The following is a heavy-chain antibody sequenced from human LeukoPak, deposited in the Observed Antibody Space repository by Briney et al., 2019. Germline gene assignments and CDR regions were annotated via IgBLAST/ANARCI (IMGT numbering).Heavy chain of an antibody. CDR1: GGSISSYY. CDR2: IYYSGST. D-gene: IGHD3-16*01. CDR3: ARHQALGELLFDY. Sequence: PSETLSLTCTVSGGSISSYYWSWIRQPPGKGLEWIGYIYYSGSTNYNPSLKSRVTISVDTSKNQFSLKLSSVTAADTAVYYCARHQALGELLFDYWGQGTLVTVSS. J-gene: IGHJ4*02. V-gene: IGHV4-59*08.